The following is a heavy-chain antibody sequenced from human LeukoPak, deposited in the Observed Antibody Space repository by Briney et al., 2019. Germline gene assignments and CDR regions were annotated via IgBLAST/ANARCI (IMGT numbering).Heavy chain of an antibody. CDR3: ARDYGYGYDY. D-gene: IGHD5-18*01. CDR2: ISSSSSTI. V-gene: IGHV3-48*01. J-gene: IGHJ4*02. CDR1: GFTFSSYS. Sequence: GGSLRLSCAASGFTFSSYSMNWVRQAPGKGLEWVSYISSSSSTIYYADSVKGRFTISRDNAKNSLYLQMNSLRAEDTAEYYSARDYGYGYDYWGQGTLVTVSS.